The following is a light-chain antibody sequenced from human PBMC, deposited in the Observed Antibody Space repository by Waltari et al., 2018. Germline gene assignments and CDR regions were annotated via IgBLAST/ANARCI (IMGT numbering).Light chain of an antibody. J-gene: IGLJ2*01. CDR3: QVWDSSSDHVV. CDR2: YDS. Sequence: SYVLTQPPSVSVAPGKTAKITCGGTNIGSISVHWYQQKPGQAPVLVIYYDSDRPSGIPERFSGSNSGNTATLTISRVEAGDEADYYCQVWDSSSDHVVFGGGTKVTVL. V-gene: IGLV3-21*04. CDR1: NIGSIS.